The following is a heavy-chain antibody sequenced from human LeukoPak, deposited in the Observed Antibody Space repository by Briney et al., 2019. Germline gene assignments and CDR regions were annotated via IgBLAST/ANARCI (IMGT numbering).Heavy chain of an antibody. CDR3: ATERRGFSGFDY. CDR2: ISAYNGNT. D-gene: IGHD3-10*01. CDR1: GYTFTSYG. Sequence: ASVKDSCKASGYTFTSYGISWVRQAPGQGLEWMGWISAYNGNTNYAQKLQGRVTMTTDTSTSTAYMELSSLRSEDTAVYYCATERRGFSGFDYWGQGTLVAVSS. V-gene: IGHV1-18*01. J-gene: IGHJ4*02.